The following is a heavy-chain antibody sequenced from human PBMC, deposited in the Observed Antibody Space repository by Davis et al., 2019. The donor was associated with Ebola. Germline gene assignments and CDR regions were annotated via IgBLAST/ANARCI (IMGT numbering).Heavy chain of an antibody. Sequence: ASVKVSCKASGYTFNSYYVHWVRQAPGQGLEWMGWINPNSGGTNYAQKFQGRVTMTRDTSTSTVYMELSSLRSEDTAVYYCAREKGTVKAYFDYWGQGTLVTVSS. V-gene: IGHV1-2*02. J-gene: IGHJ4*02. CDR3: AREKGTVKAYFDY. D-gene: IGHD4-11*01. CDR2: INPNSGGT. CDR1: GYTFNSYY.